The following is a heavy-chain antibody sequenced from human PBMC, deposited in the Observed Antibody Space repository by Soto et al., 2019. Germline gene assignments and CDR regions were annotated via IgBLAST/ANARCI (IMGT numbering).Heavy chain of an antibody. V-gene: IGHV3-33*01. J-gene: IGHJ4*02. D-gene: IGHD4-17*01. CDR3: ARGGRWTTVTLEWYY. CDR1: GFTFSNYA. Sequence: QVQLVESGGGVVQPGRSLRLSCAASGFTFSNYAMHWVRQAPGKGLEWVAVIWYDGNNKYYADSVKGRFTISRDNPKNPVYVAMNILRVEDTAGYYCARGGRWTTVTLEWYYWGQGSLVTVSS. CDR2: IWYDGNNK.